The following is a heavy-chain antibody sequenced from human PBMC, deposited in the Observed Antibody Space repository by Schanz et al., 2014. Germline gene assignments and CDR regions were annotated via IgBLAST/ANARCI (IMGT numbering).Heavy chain of an antibody. J-gene: IGHJ4*02. CDR3: ARDKSEHHLLFFDF. CDR1: GYTFTGYY. Sequence: QVQLVQSGAEVKKPGASVKVSCQTSGYTFTGYYLHWVRQIPTQGLEWVGWINPLNGGTNYAQKFQGRVSMTRDTSINTAYMELSSLTSADPAIYFCARDKSEHHLLFFDFWGQGALVTVSP. CDR2: INPLNGGT. V-gene: IGHV1-2*02.